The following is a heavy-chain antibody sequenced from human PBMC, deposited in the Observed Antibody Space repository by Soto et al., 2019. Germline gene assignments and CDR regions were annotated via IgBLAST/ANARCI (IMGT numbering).Heavy chain of an antibody. D-gene: IGHD6-19*01. CDR3: AREAIAVAGTRRVWFDP. Sequence: ASETLSLTCAVYGGSFSGYYWSWIRQPPGKGLEWIGEINHGGSTNYNPSLKSRVTISVDTSKNQFSLKLSSVTAADTAVYYCAREAIAVAGTRRVWFDPWGQGTLVTVSS. J-gene: IGHJ5*02. V-gene: IGHV4-34*01. CDR2: INHGGST. CDR1: GGSFSGYY.